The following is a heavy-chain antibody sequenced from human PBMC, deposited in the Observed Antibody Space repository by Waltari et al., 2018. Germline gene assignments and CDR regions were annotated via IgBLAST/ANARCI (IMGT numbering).Heavy chain of an antibody. Sequence: QVQLQQWGAGLLKPSETLSLTCAVYGGSFSGYYWSWIRPPPGKGLEWIGEINHSGSTNYNPSLKSRVTISVDTSKNQFSLKLSSVTAADTAVYYCARRRTNSRRAYAFDIWGQGTMVTVSS. V-gene: IGHV4-34*01. J-gene: IGHJ3*02. CDR3: ARRRTNSRRAYAFDI. CDR1: GGSFSGYY. CDR2: INHSGST. D-gene: IGHD1-1*01.